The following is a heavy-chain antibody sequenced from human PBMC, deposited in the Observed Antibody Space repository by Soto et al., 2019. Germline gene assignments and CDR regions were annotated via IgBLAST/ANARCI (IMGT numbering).Heavy chain of an antibody. Sequence: PSETLSLTCAVYGGSFSGYYWSWIRQPPGKGLEWIGEINHSGSTNYNPSLKSRVTISVDTSKNQFSLKLSSVTAADTAVYYCARRRSSYSSSWHDFDYWGQGTLVTVS. CDR2: INHSGST. D-gene: IGHD6-13*01. CDR3: ARRRSSYSSSWHDFDY. CDR1: GGSFSGYY. V-gene: IGHV4-34*01. J-gene: IGHJ4*02.